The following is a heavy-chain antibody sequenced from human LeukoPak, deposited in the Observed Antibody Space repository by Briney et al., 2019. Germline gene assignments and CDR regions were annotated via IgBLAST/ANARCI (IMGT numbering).Heavy chain of an antibody. CDR2: IYPGDSDT. CDR1: GFTFANYA. D-gene: IGHD2-15*01. V-gene: IGHV5-51*01. J-gene: IGHJ4*02. CDR3: ARKVGYCSGGGCYYFDY. Sequence: GGSLRLSCAASGFTFANYAMSWVRQMPGKGLEWMGIIYPGDSDTRYSPSFQGQVTISADKSISTAYLQWSSLKASDTAMYYCARKVGYCSGGGCYYFDYWGQGTLVTVSS.